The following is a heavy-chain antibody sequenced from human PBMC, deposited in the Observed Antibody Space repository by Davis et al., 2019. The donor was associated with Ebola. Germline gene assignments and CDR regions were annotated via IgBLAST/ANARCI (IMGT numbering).Heavy chain of an antibody. J-gene: IGHJ6*04. D-gene: IGHD3-10*01. Sequence: SGSTQVKPTQTLTLTCTFSGFSLRPSGVSVGWIRQPPGKALAWLALIYWDDDKRYSPSLKSRLTITKDTSNTQVVLTMTNMDPEDTATYYCARWRGLNGMDVWGKGTTVTVSS. CDR3: ARWRGLNGMDV. V-gene: IGHV2-5*02. CDR2: IYWDDDK. CDR1: GFSLRPSGVS.